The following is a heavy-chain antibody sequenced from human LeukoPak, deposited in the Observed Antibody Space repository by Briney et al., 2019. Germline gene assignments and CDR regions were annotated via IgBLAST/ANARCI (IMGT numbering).Heavy chain of an antibody. D-gene: IGHD5-18*01. CDR1: GGSISSYY. V-gene: IGHV4-59*01. J-gene: IGHJ4*02. CDR2: VYYSGIT. Sequence: SETPSLTCTVSGGSISSYYWSWIRQPPGKGLEWIGYVYYSGITTYNPPLKSRVTISVDTSKNQFSLKLSSVTAADTAVYYCARGMDTFYFDYWGQGTLVTVSS. CDR3: ARGMDTFYFDY.